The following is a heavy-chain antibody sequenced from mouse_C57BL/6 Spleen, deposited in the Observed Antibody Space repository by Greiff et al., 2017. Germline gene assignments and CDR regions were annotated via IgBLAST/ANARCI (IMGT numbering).Heavy chain of an antibody. V-gene: IGHV1-26*01. D-gene: IGHD2-1*01. J-gene: IGHJ2*01. CDR1: GYTFTDYY. CDR2: INPNNGGT. Sequence: VQLQQSGPELVKPGASVKISCKASGYTFTDYYMNWVKQSHGKSLEWIGDINPNNGGTSYNQKFKGKATLTVDKSSSTAYMELRSLTSEDSAVYYCARVPIYCGNYYFDYWGQGTTLTVSS. CDR3: ARVPIYCGNYYFDY.